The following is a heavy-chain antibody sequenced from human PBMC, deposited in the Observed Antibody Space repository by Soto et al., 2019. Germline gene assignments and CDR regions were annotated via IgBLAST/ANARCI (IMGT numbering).Heavy chain of an antibody. V-gene: IGHV4-39*01. D-gene: IGHD4-17*01. J-gene: IGHJ4*02. CDR3: ARRYGMTTVNYFDY. CDR2: IYYSGST. Sequence: SETLSLTCTVSGGSIGSSSYYWGWIRQPPGKGLEWIGSIYYSGSTYYNPSLKSRVTISVDTSKNQFSLKLSSVTAADTAVYYCARRYGMTTVNYFDYWGQGTLVTVSS. CDR1: GGSIGSSSYY.